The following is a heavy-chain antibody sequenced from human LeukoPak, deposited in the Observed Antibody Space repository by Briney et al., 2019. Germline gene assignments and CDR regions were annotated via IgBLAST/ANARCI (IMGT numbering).Heavy chain of an antibody. V-gene: IGHV1-18*01. CDR3: ARSELRFLEWLLYVTVPFDY. D-gene: IGHD3-3*01. J-gene: IGHJ4*02. CDR2: ISAYNGNT. Sequence: ASVKVSCKASGYTFTSYGISWVRQAPGQGLEWMGWISAYNGNTNYAQKLQGRVTMTTDTSTSTAYMELRSLRSDDTAVYYCARSELRFLEWLLYVTVPFDYWGQGTQVTVSS. CDR1: GYTFTSYG.